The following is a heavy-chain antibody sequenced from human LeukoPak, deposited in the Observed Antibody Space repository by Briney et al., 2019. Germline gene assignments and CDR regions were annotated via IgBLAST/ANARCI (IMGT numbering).Heavy chain of an antibody. V-gene: IGHV5-51*01. D-gene: IGHD2-2*01. CDR2: IYPGDSDT. CDR1: GYRFTDYW. Sequence: GESLQISCKGSGYRFTDYWIGWVRQMPGKGLEWMGIIYPGDSDTKYSPSFQGQVTISADKSISTAYLQWSSLKASGTAMYYCARQGCGSTSCSDFWGQGTLVTVSS. CDR3: ARQGCGSTSCSDF. J-gene: IGHJ4*02.